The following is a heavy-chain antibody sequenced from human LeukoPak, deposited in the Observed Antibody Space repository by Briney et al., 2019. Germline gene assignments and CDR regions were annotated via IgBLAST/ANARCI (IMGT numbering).Heavy chain of an antibody. CDR3: ARAPANYDYVWGSYREYYFDY. V-gene: IGHV1-2*02. CDR2: INPNSGGT. D-gene: IGHD3-16*02. J-gene: IGHJ4*02. Sequence: GSSVKVSCKASGYTFTGYYMHWVRQAPGQGLEWMGWINPNSGGTNYAQKFQGRVTMTRDTSISTAYMELSRLRSDDTAVYYYARAPANYDYVWGSYREYYFDYWGQGTLVTVSS. CDR1: GYTFTGYY.